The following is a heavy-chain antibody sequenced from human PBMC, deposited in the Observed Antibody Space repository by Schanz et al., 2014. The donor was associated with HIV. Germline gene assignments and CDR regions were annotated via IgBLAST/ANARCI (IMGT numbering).Heavy chain of an antibody. D-gene: IGHD3-9*01. CDR2: ISGGSGDK. Sequence: EVQVVDSGGGLVKPGGSLRLSCVVSGFTFDSYTMNWVRQAPGKGLEWVSSISGGSGDKLYADSIKGRFTISRDNANKSVYLQMNSLRGEDTAVYYCARDSYSDRSRYSGYYYYGMDVWGQGTLVTVS. CDR3: ARDSYSDRSRYSGYYYYGMDV. V-gene: IGHV3-21*01. J-gene: IGHJ6*02. CDR1: GFTFDSYT.